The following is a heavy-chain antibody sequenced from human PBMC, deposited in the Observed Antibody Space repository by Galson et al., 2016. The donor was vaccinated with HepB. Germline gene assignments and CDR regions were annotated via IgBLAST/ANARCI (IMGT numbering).Heavy chain of an antibody. Sequence: SVKVSCKAPGYTFSNFFHWVRQAPGQGLEWMGMINPTIGDTNYAQKFQDRVTLTRDRSTRTGYMELSSLRSEDTALYYCARARTIFGDLIILDAWGQGTLVIVSS. CDR1: GYTFSNF. J-gene: IGHJ5*02. V-gene: IGHV1-46*01. CDR3: ARARTIFGDLIILDA. CDR2: INPTIGDT. D-gene: IGHD3-3*01.